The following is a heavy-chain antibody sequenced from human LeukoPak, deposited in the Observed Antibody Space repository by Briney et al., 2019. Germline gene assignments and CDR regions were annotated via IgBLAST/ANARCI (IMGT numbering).Heavy chain of an antibody. CDR3: ARHYSSGTYPLDS. Sequence: PSETLSLTCTVSGASISNYYWSWFRQPPGKXLEWLAYIYYTGTTNYNPSVKSRLTISVDTSKNQLSLTLNSVTAADTAVYYCARHYSSGTYPLDSWGQGTLVTVSS. CDR2: IYYTGTT. CDR1: GASISNYY. D-gene: IGHD3-10*01. J-gene: IGHJ4*02. V-gene: IGHV4-59*01.